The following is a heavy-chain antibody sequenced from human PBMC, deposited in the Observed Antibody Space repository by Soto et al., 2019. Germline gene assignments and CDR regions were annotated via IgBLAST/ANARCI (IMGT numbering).Heavy chain of an antibody. CDR2: INAGNGNT. J-gene: IGHJ4*02. V-gene: IGHV1-3*01. D-gene: IGHD5-12*01. Sequence: QVQLVQSGAEVKKPGASVKVSCKASGYTFTSYAMHWVRQAPGQRLEWMGWINAGNGNTKYSQKFQGRVTITRDTSASTADMELSSLRSEDTAVYYCAREGLQFWTRDYFDYWGQGTLVTVSS. CDR3: AREGLQFWTRDYFDY. CDR1: GYTFTSYA.